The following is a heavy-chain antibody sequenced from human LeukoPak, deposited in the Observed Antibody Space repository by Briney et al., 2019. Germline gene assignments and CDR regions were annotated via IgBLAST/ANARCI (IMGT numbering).Heavy chain of an antibody. D-gene: IGHD3-22*01. CDR3: ARESKIYDGDGYYHDS. J-gene: IGHJ4*02. CDR2: IYTTVGP. Sequence: SETLSLTCTVSGGSINNYYWSWIRQTAGKGLEWVGLIYTTVGPDYNPSLESRVSIPVDTSKNQFSLNVRSVTAADTAVYYCARESKIYDGDGYYHDSWGEGTLITVSS. V-gene: IGHV4-4*07. CDR1: GGSINNYY.